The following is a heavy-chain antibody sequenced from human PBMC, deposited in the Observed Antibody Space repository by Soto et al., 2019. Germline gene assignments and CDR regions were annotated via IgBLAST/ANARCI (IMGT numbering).Heavy chain of an antibody. V-gene: IGHV1-3*01. CDR2: INAGNGNT. CDR3: ARDLFSSSLREYTWFDP. D-gene: IGHD6-6*01. CDR1: GYTFTSYA. Sequence: ASVKVSCKASGYTFTSYAMHWVRQAPGQRLEWMGWINAGNGNTKYSQKFQGRVTITRDTSASTAYMELSSLRSEDTAVYYCARDLFSSSLREYTWFDPWGQGTLVTVSS. J-gene: IGHJ5*02.